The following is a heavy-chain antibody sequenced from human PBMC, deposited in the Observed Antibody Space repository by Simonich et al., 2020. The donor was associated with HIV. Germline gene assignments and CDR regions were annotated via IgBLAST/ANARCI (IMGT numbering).Heavy chain of an antibody. Sequence: GLEWMGGIIPIFATTNYAQKFQGRVTITADESTSTVYMELSSLRSEDTAVYFCARAEFSSSSRFDYWGQGTPVTVSS. CDR2: IIPIFATT. J-gene: IGHJ4*02. CDR3: ARAEFSSSSRFDY. D-gene: IGHD6-6*01. V-gene: IGHV1-69*01.